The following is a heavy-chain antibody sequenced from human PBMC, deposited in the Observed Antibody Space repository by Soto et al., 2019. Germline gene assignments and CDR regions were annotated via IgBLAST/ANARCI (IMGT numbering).Heavy chain of an antibody. CDR2: IDSDGSPT. Sequence: GGSLRLSCAASGFTFSNYWMHWVRQAPGKGLMWVSRIDSDGSPTNYADSVKGRFTISRDNAKNTLYLQMNSLRAEDTAVYYCASGGPGVGPDYWGQGTLVTVSS. J-gene: IGHJ4*02. CDR1: GFTFSNYW. CDR3: ASGGPGVGPDY. V-gene: IGHV3-74*01. D-gene: IGHD3-3*01.